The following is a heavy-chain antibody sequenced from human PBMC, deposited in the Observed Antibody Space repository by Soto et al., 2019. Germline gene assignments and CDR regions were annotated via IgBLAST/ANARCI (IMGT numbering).Heavy chain of an antibody. J-gene: IGHJ4*02. CDR2: ISGSGYST. CDR3: AKVPYTSSWYSFDY. D-gene: IGHD6-13*01. CDR1: GFTFSNYA. V-gene: IGHV3-23*01. Sequence: GGSLRLSCAASGFTFSNYAMSWVRQAPGKGLGWVSAISGSGYSTYYADSVKGRFTISRDNSKNTLYLQMNSLRAEDTAVYYCAKVPYTSSWYSFDYWGQGTLVTVSS.